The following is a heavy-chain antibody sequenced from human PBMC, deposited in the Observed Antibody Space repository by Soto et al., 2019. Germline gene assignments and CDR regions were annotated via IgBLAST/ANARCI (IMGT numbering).Heavy chain of an antibody. D-gene: IGHD3-16*02. Sequence: VGCKSCGDSVNIYDMPGARQAHGQGLERMGWINPNSGGTNYAQKFQGWVTMTRDTSISTAYMELSRLRSDDTAVYYCARFNSQYDYIWGSYLFAFDIWGQGTMVTVSS. J-gene: IGHJ3*02. V-gene: IGHV1-2*04. CDR3: ARFNSQYDYIWGSYLFAFDI. CDR1: GDSVNIYD. CDR2: INPNSGGT.